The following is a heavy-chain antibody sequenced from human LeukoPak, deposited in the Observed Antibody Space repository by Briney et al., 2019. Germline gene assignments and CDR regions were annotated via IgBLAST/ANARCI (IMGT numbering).Heavy chain of an antibody. Sequence: PSETLSLTCTVSGGSISSYYWSWIRQPPGKGLEWIGYIYYSGSTNYNPSLKSRVTISVDTSKNQFSLKLSSVTAADTAVYYCARSTAEYSSSLWFDPWGQGTLVTVSS. CDR3: ARSTAEYSSSLWFDP. J-gene: IGHJ5*02. D-gene: IGHD6-6*01. CDR1: GGSISSYY. V-gene: IGHV4-59*01. CDR2: IYYSGST.